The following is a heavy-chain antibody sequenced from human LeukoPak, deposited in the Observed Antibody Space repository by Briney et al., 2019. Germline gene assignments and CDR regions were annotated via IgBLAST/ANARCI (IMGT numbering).Heavy chain of an antibody. CDR3: ARAGFTVVRGVIGWFDP. Sequence: SETLSLTCTVSGVSISSYYWSWIRQPPGKGLEWVWCIYYSGSTNYNPSLKSRVTISVDTSKYQFFLKLSSVTAADTAVYYCARAGFTVVRGVIGWFDPWGQGTLVTVSS. CDR1: GVSISSYY. CDR2: IYYSGST. D-gene: IGHD3-10*01. J-gene: IGHJ5*02. V-gene: IGHV4-59*01.